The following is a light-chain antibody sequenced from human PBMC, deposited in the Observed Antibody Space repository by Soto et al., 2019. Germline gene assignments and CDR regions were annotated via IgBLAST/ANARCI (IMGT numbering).Light chain of an antibody. V-gene: IGLV2-14*01. CDR3: SSYTSSSTLVV. CDR1: SSDVGGYNY. Sequence: QSALTQPASVSGSPGQSITISCTGTSSDVGGYNYVSWYQQHPGKAPKLMIYDVSNRPSGVSNRFYGSKSGNTASLTISGLQDEDEADYYCSSYTSSSTLVVFGGGTKVTVL. CDR2: DVS. J-gene: IGLJ2*01.